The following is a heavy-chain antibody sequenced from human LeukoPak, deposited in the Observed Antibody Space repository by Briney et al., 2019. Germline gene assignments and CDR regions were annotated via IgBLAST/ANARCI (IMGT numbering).Heavy chain of an antibody. V-gene: IGHV1-24*01. CDR2: FDPEDGET. CDR1: GYTHTELS. D-gene: IGHD1-26*01. Sequence: ASVKVSCKVSGYTHTELSMHWVRQAPGKGLEWMGGFDPEDGETVYAQKFQGRVTITKDTSTDTAYMELSSLRSEDTAVYYCATDLSTVGATPWGQGTLVTVSS. CDR3: ATDLSTVGATP. J-gene: IGHJ4*02.